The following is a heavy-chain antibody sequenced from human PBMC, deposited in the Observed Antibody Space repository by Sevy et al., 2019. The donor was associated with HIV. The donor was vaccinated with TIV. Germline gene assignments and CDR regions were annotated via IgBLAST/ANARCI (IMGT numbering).Heavy chain of an antibody. D-gene: IGHD3-16*01. Sequence: GGSLRLSCAASGFTFNNAWMSWVRQAPGKGLEWIGRIKNKPDGGTTDYAAPVKGRLTISREDSKNTLYLQMNSLKTVYTSVYYCCTEVNVLLGEGWGHWFDPWGQGTLVTVSS. CDR3: CTEVNVLLGEGWGHWFDP. V-gene: IGHV3-15*01. CDR1: GFTFNNAW. J-gene: IGHJ5*02. CDR2: IKNKPDGGTT.